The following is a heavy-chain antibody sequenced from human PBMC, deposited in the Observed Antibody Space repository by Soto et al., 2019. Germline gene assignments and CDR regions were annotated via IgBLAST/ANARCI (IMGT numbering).Heavy chain of an antibody. CDR1: TETFNNYG. V-gene: IGHV1-18*04. CDR3: ARGVLKIVYTSNGP. D-gene: IGHD1-1*01. CDR2: INTDNGKYNT. J-gene: IGHJ5*02. Sequence: ASVKVSCKASTETFNNYGIAWVRQAPGQGLEWMGWINTDNGKYNTYHKKRFKGRFTMTSDAASNTAYMELRSLTPDDTAVYYCARGVLKIVYTSNGPWGQGTLVTVSS.